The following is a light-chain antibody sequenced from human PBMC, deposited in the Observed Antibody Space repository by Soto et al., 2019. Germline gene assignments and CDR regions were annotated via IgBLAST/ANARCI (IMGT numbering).Light chain of an antibody. CDR3: QSCDSSLSGSGV. Sequence: QSALTQPPSVSGAPGQRVTISCTGSSSNIGAGYDVHWYQQLPGTAPKLLIYRNTNRPSGVPDRFSGSKSGTSASLAITGLQAEDEADYYCQSCDSSLSGSGVLGTGTKVTVL. CDR1: SSNIGAGYD. V-gene: IGLV1-40*01. J-gene: IGLJ1*01. CDR2: RNT.